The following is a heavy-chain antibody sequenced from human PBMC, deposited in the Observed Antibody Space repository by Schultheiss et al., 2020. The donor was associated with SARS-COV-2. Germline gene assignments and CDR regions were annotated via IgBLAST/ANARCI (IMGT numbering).Heavy chain of an antibody. CDR1: GFTVSSNY. V-gene: IGHV3-23*01. CDR2: ISGSGGST. J-gene: IGHJ6*02. D-gene: IGHD6-13*01. Sequence: GESLKISCAASGFTVSSNYMSWVRQAPGKGLEWVSAISGSGGSTYYADSVKGRFTISRDNSKNTLYLQMNSLRAGDTAVYYCAREGTAAAGDYYYYGMDVWGQGTTVTVSS. CDR3: AREGTAAAGDYYYYGMDV.